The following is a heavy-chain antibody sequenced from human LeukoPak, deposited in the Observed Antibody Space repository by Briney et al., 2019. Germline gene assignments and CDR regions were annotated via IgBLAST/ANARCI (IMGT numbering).Heavy chain of an antibody. CDR3: ARDRRNKGDIEVVPAAPTWFDP. CDR1: GGTFSSYA. D-gene: IGHD2-2*01. J-gene: IGHJ5*02. Sequence: AASVKVSCKASGGTFSSYAISWVRQAPGQGLEWMGGIIPIFGTANYAQKFQGRVTITADESTSTAYMELSSLRSEDTAVYYCARDRRNKGDIEVVPAAPTWFDPWGQGTLVTVSS. CDR2: IIPIFGTA. V-gene: IGHV1-69*01.